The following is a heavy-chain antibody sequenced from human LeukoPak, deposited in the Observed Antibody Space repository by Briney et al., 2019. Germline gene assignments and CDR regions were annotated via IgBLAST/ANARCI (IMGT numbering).Heavy chain of an antibody. Sequence: SETLSLTCTVSGGSISSSSYYWGWIRQPPGKGLEWIGSIYYSGSTYYNPSLKSRVTISVDTSKNQFSLKLSSVTAADTAVYYCARQLGGYSYGYYYYYMDVWGKGTTATVSS. CDR2: IYYSGST. V-gene: IGHV4-39*01. J-gene: IGHJ6*03. CDR1: GGSISSSSYY. CDR3: ARQLGGYSYGYYYYYMDV. D-gene: IGHD5-18*01.